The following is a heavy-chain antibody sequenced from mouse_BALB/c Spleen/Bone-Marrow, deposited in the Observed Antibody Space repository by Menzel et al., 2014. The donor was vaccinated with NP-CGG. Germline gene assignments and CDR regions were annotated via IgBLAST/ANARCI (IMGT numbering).Heavy chain of an antibody. CDR3: ARSGGNYVAWFVY. CDR1: GYTLTRYW. CDR2: IDPSDSET. J-gene: IGHJ3*01. Sequence: QVQLKESGAEVVKPGAPVKLSCKASGYTLTRYWMHWVRQRPGRGLEWIGKIDPSDSETHYNHEFKDKATLTVDKSSSTAYIQLSSLTSEDSAVYFCARSGGNYVAWFVYWGQGTLVTVSP. V-gene: IGHV1-69*02. D-gene: IGHD2-1*01.